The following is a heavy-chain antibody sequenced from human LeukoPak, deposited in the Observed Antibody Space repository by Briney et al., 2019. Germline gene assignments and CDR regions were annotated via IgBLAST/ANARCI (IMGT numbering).Heavy chain of an antibody. CDR1: GGSISNYY. D-gene: IGHD1-7*01. V-gene: IGHV4-59*12. J-gene: IGHJ6*03. CDR2: IYYSGNT. Sequence: SETLSLTCSVSGGSISNYYWSWVRQSPGKGLGWIGYIYYSGNTNYNPSLKSRVTILVDMSKNQFSLKLSSVTAADTAVYYCARRAGLPKNYYYYYYMDVWGKGTTVTISS. CDR3: ARRAGLPKNYYYYYYMDV.